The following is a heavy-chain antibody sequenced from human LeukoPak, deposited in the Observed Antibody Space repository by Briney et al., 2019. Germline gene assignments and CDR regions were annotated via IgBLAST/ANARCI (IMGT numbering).Heavy chain of an antibody. V-gene: IGHV1-8*01. CDR1: GYTFTSYD. CDR2: MNPNSGNT. CDR3: AREAEYSSIPYHFDY. Sequence: ASVKVSCKASGYTFTSYDINWVRQAPGQGLEWMGWMNPNSGNTGYAQKFQGRVTMTRNTSISTAYMELSSLRSGDTAVYYCAREAEYSSIPYHFDYWGQGTLVTVSS. J-gene: IGHJ4*02. D-gene: IGHD6-6*01.